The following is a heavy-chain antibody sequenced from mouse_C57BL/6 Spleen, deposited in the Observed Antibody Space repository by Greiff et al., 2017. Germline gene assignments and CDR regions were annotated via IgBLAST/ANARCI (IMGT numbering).Heavy chain of an antibody. V-gene: IGHV1-81*01. CDR2: IYPRSGNT. Sequence: QVQLQQSGAELARPGASVKLSCKASGYTFTSYGISWVKQRTGQGLEWIGEIYPRSGNTYYNEKFKGKATLTADKSSSTAYMELRSLTSEDSAVYFCARRTVVAGDWYFDVWGTGTTVTVSS. CDR3: ARRTVVAGDWYFDV. J-gene: IGHJ1*03. CDR1: GYTFTSYG. D-gene: IGHD1-1*01.